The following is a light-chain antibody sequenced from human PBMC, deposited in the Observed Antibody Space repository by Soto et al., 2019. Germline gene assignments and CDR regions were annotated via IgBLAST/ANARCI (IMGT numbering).Light chain of an antibody. CDR1: QSINRR. CDR3: KHYDSWSPFT. Sequence: EIVLTQSPVTLSVSPGERATLSCRASQSINRRVAWYQQKPGQAPRLLISDASIRATGIPARFSGSGSGTDFTLTISSLQSDDFAVYYCKHYDSWSPFTFGGGTKVEIK. J-gene: IGKJ4*02. V-gene: IGKV3-15*01. CDR2: DAS.